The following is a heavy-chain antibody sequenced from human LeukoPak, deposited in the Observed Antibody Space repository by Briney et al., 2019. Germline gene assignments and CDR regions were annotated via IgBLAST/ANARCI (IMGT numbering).Heavy chain of an antibody. Sequence: SETLSLTCTVSGVSISSGSYYWSWIRQPAGKGLEWIGRMYTSGSTNYNPSLKSRVTISGDTSKNQFSLKLSSVTAADTAVYYCARQQLVEQATNYYFDCWGQGTLVTVSS. CDR2: MYTSGST. CDR3: ARQQLVEQATNYYFDC. J-gene: IGHJ4*02. D-gene: IGHD6-13*01. V-gene: IGHV4-61*02. CDR1: GVSISSGSYY.